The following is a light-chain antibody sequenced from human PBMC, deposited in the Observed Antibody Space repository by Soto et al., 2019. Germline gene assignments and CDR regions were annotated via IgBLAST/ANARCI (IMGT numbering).Light chain of an antibody. CDR2: GAS. CDR3: QQYNKWPPQYT. J-gene: IGKJ2*01. CDR1: QTINSD. V-gene: IGKV3-15*01. Sequence: EIVMTQSPVTLSVSPGERATLSCRASQTINSDLAWYQQKPGQAPRLLIYGASTRATDIPARISGSGSGTDCTLTISGLQSEDFAVYFCQQYNKWPPQYTFGQGTKLEIK.